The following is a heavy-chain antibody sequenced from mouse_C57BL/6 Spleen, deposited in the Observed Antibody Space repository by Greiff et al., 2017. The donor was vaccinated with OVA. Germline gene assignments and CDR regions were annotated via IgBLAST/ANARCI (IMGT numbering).Heavy chain of an antibody. CDR3: ANDYGSSGYAMDY. D-gene: IGHD1-1*01. V-gene: IGHV3-6*01. J-gene: IGHJ4*01. Sequence: EVKLVESGPGLVKPSQSLSLTCSVTGYSITSGYYWNWIRQFPGNKLEWMGYISYDGSNNYNPSLKNRISITRDTSKNQFFLKLNSVTTEDTATYYCANDYGSSGYAMDYWGQGTSVTVSS. CDR1: GYSITSGYY. CDR2: ISYDGSN.